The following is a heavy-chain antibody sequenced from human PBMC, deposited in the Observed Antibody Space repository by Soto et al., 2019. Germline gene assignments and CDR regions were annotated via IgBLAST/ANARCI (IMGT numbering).Heavy chain of an antibody. J-gene: IGHJ4*02. CDR3: AKDDRTGFDGSTYHGALAY. V-gene: IGHV3-23*01. Sequence: EVQLLESGGGLVQPGGSLRLSCTASGFTFSSYAMSWVRQAPGKGLEWVSCISGRGGGTYYADSVKGRFTISRDNSNNTLYLQMNSLGADDTAVYYCAKDDRTGFDGSTYHGALAYWGQGSLVTVSS. CDR1: GFTFSSYA. D-gene: IGHD3-10*01. CDR2: ISGRGGGT.